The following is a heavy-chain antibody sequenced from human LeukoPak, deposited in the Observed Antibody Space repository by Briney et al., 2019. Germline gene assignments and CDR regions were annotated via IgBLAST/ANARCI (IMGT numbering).Heavy chain of an antibody. J-gene: IGHJ4*02. Sequence: PGGSLRLSCAASGFTFSSYWMSWVRQAPGKGREWVANIEQDGSEKYYVESVKGRFTISRDNAKNSLYLQMSSLRAEDTAVYYCASDQWLVHYWGQGTLVTVSS. D-gene: IGHD6-19*01. CDR3: ASDQWLVHY. CDR2: IEQDGSEK. CDR1: GFTFSSYW. V-gene: IGHV3-7*01.